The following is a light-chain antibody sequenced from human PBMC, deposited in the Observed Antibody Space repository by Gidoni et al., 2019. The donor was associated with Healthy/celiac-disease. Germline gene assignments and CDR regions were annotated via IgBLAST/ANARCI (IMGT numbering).Light chain of an antibody. CDR3: QQYGSSLLT. CDR1: RSVSSSY. Sequence: DIVLTQSHATLSLSPGERATLSCGASRSVSSSYLAWYQQKPGLAPRLLIYDASSRATGIPDRFSGSGSGTDFTLTISRLEPEDFAVYYCQQYGSSLLTFGRGTKVEIK. J-gene: IGKJ4*01. V-gene: IGKV3D-20*01. CDR2: DAS.